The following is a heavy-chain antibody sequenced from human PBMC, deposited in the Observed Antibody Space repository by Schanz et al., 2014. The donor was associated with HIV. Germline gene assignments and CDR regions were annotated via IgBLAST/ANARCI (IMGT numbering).Heavy chain of an antibody. CDR3: TRSRYELHWLDL. CDR1: GYTFTDYF. V-gene: IGHV1-2*02. Sequence: QVQLVQTGAEVKKPGASVKVSCKASGYTFTDYFIHWVRQAPGQGLEWMGWVKPNSGATKFARKFQGRVTMTRDTSINTAYMEFSRLGSNEAAVYYCTRSRYELHWLDLWGQGTLVTVSS. D-gene: IGHD5-12*01. J-gene: IGHJ5*02. CDR2: VKPNSGAT.